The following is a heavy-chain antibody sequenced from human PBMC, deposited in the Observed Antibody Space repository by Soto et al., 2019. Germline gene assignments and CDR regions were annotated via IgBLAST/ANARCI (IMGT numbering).Heavy chain of an antibody. J-gene: IGHJ6*03. CDR3: AREGPTSSTSCYMDV. CDR2: INSDGSST. CDR1: GFTFSSYW. Sequence: EVQLVESGGGLVQPGGSLRLSCAASGFTFSSYWMHWVRQAPGKGLVWVSRINSDGSSTSYADSVKGRFTNSRDNAKNTLYLQMNSLRAENTAVYYCAREGPTSSTSCYMDVWGKGTTVTVSS. V-gene: IGHV3-74*01. D-gene: IGHD2-2*01.